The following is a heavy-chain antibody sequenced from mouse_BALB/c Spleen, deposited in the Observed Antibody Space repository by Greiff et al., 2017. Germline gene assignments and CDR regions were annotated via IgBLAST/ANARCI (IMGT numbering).Heavy chain of an antibody. CDR3: ARGYDYDAMDY. CDR2: IDPANGNT. D-gene: IGHD2-2*01. Sequence: EVQRVESGAELVKPGASVKLSCTASGFNIKDTYMHWVKQRPEQGLEWIGRIDPANGNTKYDPKFQGKATITADTSSNTAYLQLSSLTSEDTAVYYCARGYDYDAMDYWGQGTSVTVSS. J-gene: IGHJ4*01. V-gene: IGHV14-3*02. CDR1: GFNIKDTY.